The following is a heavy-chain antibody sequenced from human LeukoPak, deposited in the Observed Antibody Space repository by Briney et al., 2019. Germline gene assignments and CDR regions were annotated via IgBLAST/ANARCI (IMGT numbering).Heavy chain of an antibody. CDR3: ARGSPYCSSTSCPFVDY. V-gene: IGHV4-34*01. D-gene: IGHD2-2*01. CDR2: INHSGST. J-gene: IGHJ4*02. CDR1: GGSFSGYY. Sequence: SETLSLTCAVYGGSFSGYYWSWIRQPPGKGLEWIGEINHSGSTNYNPSLKSRVTISVDTSKNQFSLKLSSVTAADTAVYYCARGSPYCSSTSCPFVDYGGQGTLVTVDS.